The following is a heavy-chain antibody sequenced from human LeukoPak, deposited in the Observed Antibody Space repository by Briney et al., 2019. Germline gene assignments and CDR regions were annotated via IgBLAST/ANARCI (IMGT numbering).Heavy chain of an antibody. CDR3: AKDLRSPATAFDY. D-gene: IGHD5-12*01. CDR1: GFTVSSNY. Sequence: GGSLRLSCAASGFTVSSNYMSWVRQAPGKGLEWVSVIYSGGSTYYADSVKGRFTISRDNSKNTLYLQMNSLRAEDTAVYYCAKDLRSPATAFDYWGQGTLVTVSS. V-gene: IGHV3-66*02. J-gene: IGHJ4*02. CDR2: IYSGGST.